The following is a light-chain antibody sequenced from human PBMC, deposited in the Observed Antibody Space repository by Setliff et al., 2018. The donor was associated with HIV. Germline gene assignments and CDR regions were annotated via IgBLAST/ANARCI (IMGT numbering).Light chain of an antibody. CDR2: EVS. CDR3: CSYAGSNILYV. Sequence: QSALAQPASVSGSPRQSITISCTGTSTDIGGYNYVSWYQQHPGKAPKLLIYEVSNRPSGVSDRFSGSKSGNTASLTISGLQAEDEADYYCCSYAGSNILYVFGTGTKVTVL. V-gene: IGLV2-14*01. CDR1: STDIGGYNY. J-gene: IGLJ1*01.